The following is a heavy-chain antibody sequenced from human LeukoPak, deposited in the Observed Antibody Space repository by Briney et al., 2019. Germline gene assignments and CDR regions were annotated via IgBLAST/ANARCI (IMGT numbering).Heavy chain of an antibody. V-gene: IGHV3-23*01. CDR1: GFTFSSYA. J-gene: IGHJ4*02. CDR2: ISSGGGGT. Sequence: GGSLRLSCAASGFTFSSYAMSWVRQAPGKGLEWVSGISSGGGGTYYADSVKGRFTISRDNSKNTLYLQMNSLRVEDTAVYYCAKDSYQLLQFDCWGQGTLVTVSS. D-gene: IGHD2-2*01. CDR3: AKDSYQLLQFDC.